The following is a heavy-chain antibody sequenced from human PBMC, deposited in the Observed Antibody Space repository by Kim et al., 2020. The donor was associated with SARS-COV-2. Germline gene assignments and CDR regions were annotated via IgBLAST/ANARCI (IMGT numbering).Heavy chain of an antibody. Sequence: GGSLRLSCAASGFTFSSYAMHWVRQAPGKGLEWVAVISYDGSNKYYADSVKGRFTISRDNSKNTLYLQMNSLRAEDTAVYYCASGYYYGSGSYYTGNWFDPWGQGTLVTVSS. CDR2: ISYDGSNK. V-gene: IGHV3-30-3*01. D-gene: IGHD3-10*01. J-gene: IGHJ5*02. CDR1: GFTFSSYA. CDR3: ASGYYYGSGSYYTGNWFDP.